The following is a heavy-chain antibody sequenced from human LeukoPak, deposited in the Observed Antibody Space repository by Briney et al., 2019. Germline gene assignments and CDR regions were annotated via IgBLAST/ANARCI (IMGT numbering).Heavy chain of an antibody. D-gene: IGHD1-1*01. J-gene: IGHJ6*04. Sequence: GGSLRLSCAASGFTFSDHYMDWVRQAPGKGLEWVGRIRDKANSYTTQSAASVKGRFTISRDESKKSLYLQMNSLETEDTAVYYCARGPTRTTSYHYGMDVWGKGTTVTVSS. CDR3: ARGPTRTTSYHYGMDV. CDR2: IRDKANSYTT. V-gene: IGHV3-72*01. CDR1: GFTFSDHY.